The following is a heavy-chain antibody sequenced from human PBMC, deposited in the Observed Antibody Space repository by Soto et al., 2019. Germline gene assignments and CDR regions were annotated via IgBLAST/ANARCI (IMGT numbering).Heavy chain of an antibody. D-gene: IGHD3-22*01. CDR1: GFIFSNAW. CDR2: IKSKTDGGTT. CDR3: TSGYYYESSAYYY. V-gene: IGHV3-15*01. J-gene: IGHJ4*01. Sequence: PGGSLRLSCAASGFIFSNAWMSWVRQAPGKGLEWVGRIKSKTDGGTTDYAAPVKGRFTISRDNSKNTLYLQMNSLKTEDTAVYYCTSGYYYESSAYYYWGDGTLVTVSS.